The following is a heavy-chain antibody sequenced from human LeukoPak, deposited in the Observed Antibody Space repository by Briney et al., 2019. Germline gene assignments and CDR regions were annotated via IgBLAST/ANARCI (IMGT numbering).Heavy chain of an antibody. D-gene: IGHD6-19*01. CDR2: ISGSGGST. CDR1: GFTFSSYA. Sequence: GGSLRLSCAVSGFTFSSYAMSWVRQAPGKGLEWVSAISGSGGSTHYADSVKGRFTISRDNSKNTLYLQMNSLRAEDTAVYYCATDLSYTSGASDHWGQGTLVTVSS. J-gene: IGHJ4*02. V-gene: IGHV3-23*01. CDR3: ATDLSYTSGASDH.